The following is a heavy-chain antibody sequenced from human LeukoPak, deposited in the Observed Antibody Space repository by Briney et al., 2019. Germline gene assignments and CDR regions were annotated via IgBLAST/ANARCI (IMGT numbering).Heavy chain of an antibody. Sequence: SETLSLTCTVSGGSISSYYWSWIRQPPGKGLEWIGYIYYSGSANYNPSLKRRVTISVDTSKHQFSLKLSSVTAADTAVYYCARDYTGSYYYYYMDVWGKGTTVTVSS. D-gene: IGHD2-8*02. CDR3: ARDYTGSYYYYYMDV. J-gene: IGHJ6*03. CDR1: GGSISSYY. V-gene: IGHV4-59*01. CDR2: IYYSGSA.